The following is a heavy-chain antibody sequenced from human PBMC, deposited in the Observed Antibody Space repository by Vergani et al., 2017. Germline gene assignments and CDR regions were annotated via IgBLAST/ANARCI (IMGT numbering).Heavy chain of an antibody. D-gene: IGHD6-19*01. Sequence: QVTLRESGPALVKPTQTLTLTCTFSGFSLSTSGMCVSWIRQPPGKALEWLARIDWDDDKYYSTSLKTRLTISKDTSKNQVVLTMTNMDPVDTATYYCARATSEQWLVGGYYYGMDVWGQGTTVTVSS. J-gene: IGHJ6*02. CDR3: ARATSEQWLVGGYYYGMDV. V-gene: IGHV2-70*15. CDR1: GFSLSTSGMC. CDR2: IDWDDDK.